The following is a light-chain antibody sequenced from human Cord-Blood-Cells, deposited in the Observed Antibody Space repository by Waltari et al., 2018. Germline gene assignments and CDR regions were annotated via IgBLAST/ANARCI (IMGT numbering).Light chain of an antibody. CDR1: SSDVGGYNY. Sequence: QSALTQPASVSGSPGQSITISCTGTSSDVGGYNYVSWYQQHPGKAPQLMIYDVSKRPSVVSSRFSGSKSGNTASLTISVLQAEDEADYYCSSYTSSSTYVFGTGTKVTVL. V-gene: IGLV2-14*01. CDR3: SSYTSSSTYV. J-gene: IGLJ1*01. CDR2: DVS.